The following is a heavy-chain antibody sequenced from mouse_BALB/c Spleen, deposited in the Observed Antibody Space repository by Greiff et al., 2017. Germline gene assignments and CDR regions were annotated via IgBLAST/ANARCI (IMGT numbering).Heavy chain of an antibody. J-gene: IGHJ3*01. CDR2: IRNKANGYTT. Sequence: EVKVEESGGGLVQPGGSLRLSCATSGFTFTDYYMSWVRQPPGKALEWLGFIRNKANGYTTEYSASVKGRFTISRDNSQSILYLQMNTLRAEDSATYYCARDRGDWGQGTLVTVSA. V-gene: IGHV7-3*02. CDR3: ARDRGD. CDR1: GFTFTDYY.